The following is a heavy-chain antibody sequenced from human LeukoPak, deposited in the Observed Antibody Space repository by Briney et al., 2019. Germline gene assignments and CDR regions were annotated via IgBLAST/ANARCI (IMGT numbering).Heavy chain of an antibody. CDR3: ARNIVGPRQVDY. CDR1: GGSISSYY. CDR2: IYHSGTT. V-gene: IGHV4-59*01. Sequence: SETLSLTSTVSGGSISSYYWSWIRQPPGKGLEWIGYIYHSGTTNYNPSLKSRVTISVDTSKSQFSLKLSSVTAADTAIYYCARNIVGPRQVDYWGQGTLVTVSS. D-gene: IGHD1-26*01. J-gene: IGHJ4*02.